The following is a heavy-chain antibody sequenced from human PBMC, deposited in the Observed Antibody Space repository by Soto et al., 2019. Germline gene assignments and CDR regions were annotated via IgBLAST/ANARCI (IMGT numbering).Heavy chain of an antibody. CDR3: ARDHTITAAGTRNYGADV. J-gene: IGHJ6*02. CDR2: ISSSSNYI. CDR1: GFIFTTYS. V-gene: IGHV3-21*01. D-gene: IGHD6-13*01. Sequence: EVRLVESGGGLVKPGGSLRLSCAASGFIFTTYSMNWSRQAPGKGLEWVSSISSSSNYIYYADSVKGRFTISRDNAKNSLYLQLNSLRAEDTAVYYCARDHTITAAGTRNYGADVWGQGTTVTVSS.